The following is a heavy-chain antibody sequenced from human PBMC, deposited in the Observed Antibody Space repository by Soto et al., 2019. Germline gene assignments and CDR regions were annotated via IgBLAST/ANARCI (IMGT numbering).Heavy chain of an antibody. CDR3: AKLSWQLWSQFDY. CDR1: GFTFSSYA. Sequence: EVQLLESGGGLVQPGGSLRLSCAASGFTFSSYAMSWVRQAPGKGLEWVSAISGSGGSTYYADSVKGRFTISRDNSKNTLYLQMNSLRAEDTAVDYCAKLSWQLWSQFDYWGQGTLVTVSS. J-gene: IGHJ4*02. CDR2: ISGSGGST. D-gene: IGHD5-18*01. V-gene: IGHV3-23*01.